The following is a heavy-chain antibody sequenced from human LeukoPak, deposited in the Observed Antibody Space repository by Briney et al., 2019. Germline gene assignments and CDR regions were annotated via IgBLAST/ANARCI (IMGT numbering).Heavy chain of an antibody. CDR2: IYYSGST. J-gene: IGHJ4*02. Sequence: SETLSLTCTVSGGSISSYYWSWIRQPPGKGLEWIGYIYYSGSTNYNPSLKSRVTMSVGTSKNQFSLKLTSVTAADTAVYYCARDQGCFDFDYWGQGILVTVSS. V-gene: IGHV4-59*12. CDR3: ARDQGCFDFDY. CDR1: GGSISSYY. D-gene: IGHD2-8*01.